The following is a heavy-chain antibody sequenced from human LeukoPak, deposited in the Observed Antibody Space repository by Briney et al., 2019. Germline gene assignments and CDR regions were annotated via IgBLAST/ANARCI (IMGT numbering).Heavy chain of an antibody. D-gene: IGHD3-10*01. CDR2: INHSGST. CDR3: ARAGYKFRGVYYFDY. Sequence: SETLSLTCAVYGGSFSGYYWSWIRQPPGKGLEWIGEINHSGSTNYNPSLKSRVTISVDTSKNQFSLKLSSVTAADTAVYYCARAGYKFRGVYYFDYWGQGTLVTVSS. J-gene: IGHJ4*02. V-gene: IGHV4-34*01. CDR1: GGSFSGYY.